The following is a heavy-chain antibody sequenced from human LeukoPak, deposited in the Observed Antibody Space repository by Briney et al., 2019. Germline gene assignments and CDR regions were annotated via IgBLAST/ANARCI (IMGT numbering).Heavy chain of an antibody. CDR1: GFTFSGYI. CDR3: AKLDLIPVLHC. J-gene: IGHJ4*02. D-gene: IGHD3-16*01. V-gene: IGHV3-48*03. Sequence: PGGSLRLSCAASGFTFSGYIMNWVPQAPGKGLEWVSYIGVSGRTINYADSVKGRFTISRDNAKNSLYLQMNSLRAEDTAVYYCAKLDLIPVLHCWGQGTLVTVSS. CDR2: IGVSGRTI.